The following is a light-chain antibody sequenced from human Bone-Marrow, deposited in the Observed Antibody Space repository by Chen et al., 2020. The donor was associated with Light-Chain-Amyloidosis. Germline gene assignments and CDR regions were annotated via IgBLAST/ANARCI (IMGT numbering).Light chain of an antibody. CDR2: NDS. V-gene: IGLV3-27*01. CDR3: YSATDNKMI. Sequence: SYELTQPSSVSVSPGQTARITCSGDILSKKYARWFQQKPGQALVLVIYNDSERPSGIPERFSGSSSGTTVTLTISGARVEDEADYYCYSATDNKMIFGGGTKLTVL. CDR1: ILSKKY. J-gene: IGLJ2*01.